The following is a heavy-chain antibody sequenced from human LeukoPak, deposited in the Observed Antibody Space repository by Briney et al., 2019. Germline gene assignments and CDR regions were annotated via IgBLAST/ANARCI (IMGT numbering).Heavy chain of an antibody. Sequence: EASVKVSCKASGYTFTGYYMHWVRQAPGQGLEWMGWINPNSGGTNYAQKFQGRVTMTRDTSISTAYMELSRLRSDDTAVYYCARDEDTAMGPSHYYYYMDVWGKGTTVTVSS. D-gene: IGHD5-18*01. V-gene: IGHV1-2*02. CDR2: INPNSGGT. J-gene: IGHJ6*03. CDR3: ARDEDTAMGPSHYYYYMDV. CDR1: GYTFTGYY.